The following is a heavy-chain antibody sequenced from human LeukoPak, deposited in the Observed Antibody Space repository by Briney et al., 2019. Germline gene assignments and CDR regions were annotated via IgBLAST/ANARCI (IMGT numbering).Heavy chain of an antibody. V-gene: IGHV2-5*01. CDR2: IYWNNDN. CDR3: AHYGDYRFMYYFDY. CDR1: GFSLTTSRVG. D-gene: IGHD4-17*01. J-gene: IGHJ4*02. Sequence: SGPTLVKPTHTLTLTCSLSGFSLTTSRVGAGWIRQSPGKALEWLALIYWNNDNRYGPSLMPRLTITKDTPKNQVVLTMTEMDPVDTATYYCAHYGDYRFMYYFDYWGQGTLVTVSS.